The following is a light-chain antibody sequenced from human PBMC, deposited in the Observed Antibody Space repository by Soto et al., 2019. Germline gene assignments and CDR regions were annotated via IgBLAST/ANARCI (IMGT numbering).Light chain of an antibody. Sequence: QSLLTQPASVSGSPGQSITIFCTGTSSDVGGYNYVSWYQQHPGKAPKLMIYDVSNRPSGVSNRFSGSKSGNTASLTISGLQAEDEADYYCSSYTSTERVFGTGTKVTVL. V-gene: IGLV2-14*01. CDR2: DVS. CDR3: SSYTSTERV. CDR1: SSDVGGYNY. J-gene: IGLJ1*01.